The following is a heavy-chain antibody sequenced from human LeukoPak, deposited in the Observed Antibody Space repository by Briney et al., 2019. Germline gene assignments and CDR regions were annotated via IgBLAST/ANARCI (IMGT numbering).Heavy chain of an antibody. CDR3: ARDGSGSSWTHFSNGMDV. J-gene: IGHJ6*02. CDR1: GGSISSYY. D-gene: IGHD6-13*01. CDR2: IYYSGST. Sequence: SETLSLTCTVSGGSISSYYWSCIRQPPGKGEEWIGYIYYSGSTNYNPSLKSRVTISVDTPKNQFSLKLSSVTAADTAVYYGARDGSGSSWTHFSNGMDVWGQGTTVTVSS. V-gene: IGHV4-59*01.